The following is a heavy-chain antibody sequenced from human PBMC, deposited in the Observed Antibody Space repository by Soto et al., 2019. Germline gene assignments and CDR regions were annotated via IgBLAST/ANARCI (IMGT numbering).Heavy chain of an antibody. V-gene: IGHV1-69*12. CDR1: GGTFSSYA. CDR2: IIPIFGTA. J-gene: IGHJ6*02. D-gene: IGHD2-15*01. CDR3: ARHPGRPYYYYGMDV. Sequence: HVQLVQSGAEVKKPGSSVKGSCKASGGTFSSYAISWVRQAPGQGLEWMGGIIPIFGTADYAQKFQGRVTITADDSPSTAYMELRSLRSEDTAVYYCARHPGRPYYYYGMDVWGQGTTVTVSS.